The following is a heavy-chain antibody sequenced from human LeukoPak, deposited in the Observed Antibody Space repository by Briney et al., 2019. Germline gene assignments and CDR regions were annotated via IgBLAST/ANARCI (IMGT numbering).Heavy chain of an antibody. V-gene: IGHV3-48*03. Sequence: GGSLRLSCAASGFTFSSYEMNWVRQAPGKGLEWVSYISSSGSTIYYADSVKGRFTISRDNAKNSLYLQMNSLRAEDTAVYYCARDLSRALVAYFDYWGQGTLVTVSS. CDR3: ARDLSRALVAYFDY. D-gene: IGHD2-2*01. J-gene: IGHJ4*02. CDR2: ISSSGSTI. CDR1: GFTFSSYE.